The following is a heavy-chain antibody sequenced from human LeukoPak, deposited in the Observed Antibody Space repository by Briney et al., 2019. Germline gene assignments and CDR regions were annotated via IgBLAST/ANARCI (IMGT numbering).Heavy chain of an antibody. CDR1: GFTFSSYA. Sequence: PGGSLRLSRAASGFTFSSYAMHWVRQAPGKGLEWVAVISYDGSNKYYADSVKGRFTISRDNSKNTLYLQMNSLRAEDTAVYYCARAVHCSSTSCYSWFDPWGQGTLVTVSS. CDR3: ARAVHCSSTSCYSWFDP. J-gene: IGHJ5*02. D-gene: IGHD2-2*01. V-gene: IGHV3-30-3*01. CDR2: ISYDGSNK.